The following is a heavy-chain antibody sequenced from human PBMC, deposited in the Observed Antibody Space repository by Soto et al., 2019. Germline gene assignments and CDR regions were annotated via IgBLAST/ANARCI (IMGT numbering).Heavy chain of an antibody. J-gene: IGHJ4*02. CDR1: GGSISSGGYY. D-gene: IGHD4-17*01. CDR2: ISYSGST. CDR3: ARAVLGTVTSYPRY. V-gene: IGHV4-31*03. Sequence: QVQLQESGPGLVKPSQTLSLTCTVSGGSISSGGYYWSWIRQHPGKGLKWIGYISYSGSTYYNPSLKSRVLIAVDTSENQFSLKLRSVAAADMAVYYCARAVLGTVTSYPRYRGQGTLVTVSS.